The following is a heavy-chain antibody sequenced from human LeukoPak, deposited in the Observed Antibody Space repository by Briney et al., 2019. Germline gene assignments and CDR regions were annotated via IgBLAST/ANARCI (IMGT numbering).Heavy chain of an antibody. Sequence: ASVKVSCKASGGTFSSYAISWVRQAPGQGLEWMGRIIPILGIANYAQKFQGRVTITADKSTSTAYMELSSLRSEDMAVYYCARNGGSGWRGANFDYWGQGTLVTVSS. V-gene: IGHV1-69*04. CDR2: IIPILGIA. D-gene: IGHD4-23*01. J-gene: IGHJ4*02. CDR3: ARNGGSGWRGANFDY. CDR1: GGTFSSYA.